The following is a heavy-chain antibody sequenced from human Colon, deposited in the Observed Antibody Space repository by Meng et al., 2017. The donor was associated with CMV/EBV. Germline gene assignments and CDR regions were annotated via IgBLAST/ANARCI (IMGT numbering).Heavy chain of an antibody. CDR3: AKDTPILYGAYDY. Sequence: GGSLRLSCAASGFTFSSYAMSWVRQAPGKGLEWVSVIYSGGSSTYYADSVKGRFTISRDNSKNTLYLQMNSLRAEDTAVYYCAKDTPILYGAYDYWGQGVVVTVSS. D-gene: IGHD2/OR15-2a*01. CDR1: GFTFSSYA. V-gene: IGHV3-23*03. CDR2: IYSGGSST. J-gene: IGHJ4*02.